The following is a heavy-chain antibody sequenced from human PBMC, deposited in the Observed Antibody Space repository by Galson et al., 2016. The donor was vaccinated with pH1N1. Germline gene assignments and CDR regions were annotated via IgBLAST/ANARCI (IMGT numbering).Heavy chain of an antibody. CDR3: ARPHKAFVASGYHFALDV. D-gene: IGHD6-6*01. V-gene: IGHV3-7*01. Sequence: VANIKQDGSEKYYVDSVKGRFTISRDNAKNSLYLQMTSLRADDTAVYYCARPHKAFVASGYHFALDVWGQGTTVTVS. J-gene: IGHJ6*02. CDR2: IKQDGSEK.